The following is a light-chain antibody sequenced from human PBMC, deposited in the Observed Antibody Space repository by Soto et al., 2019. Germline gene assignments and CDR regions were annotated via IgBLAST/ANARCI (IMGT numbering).Light chain of an antibody. Sequence: SYELTQPPSVSVAPGQTARITCGGGRVGTESVHWYQQKPGQAPVLVVYDDSNRRSGIPERFSGSNSANTATLTITRVAAGDEADYYCQLWDTISDRYVFGTGTKVTVL. CDR3: QLWDTISDRYV. J-gene: IGLJ1*01. V-gene: IGLV3-21*02. CDR2: DDS. CDR1: RVGTES.